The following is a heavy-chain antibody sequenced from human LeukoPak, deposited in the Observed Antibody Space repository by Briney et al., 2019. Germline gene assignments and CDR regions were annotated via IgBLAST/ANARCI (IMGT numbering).Heavy chain of an antibody. J-gene: IGHJ5*02. V-gene: IGHV3-23*01. Sequence: GGSLRLSCAASGFTFSSYAMSWVRQAPGKGLEWVSAISGSGGSTYYADSVKGRFTISRDNSKNTLYLQMNSLRAEDTAVYYCAKGGRGSHRYNWFDPWGQGTLVTVSS. CDR3: AKGGRGSHRYNWFDP. D-gene: IGHD1-26*01. CDR1: GFTFSSYA. CDR2: ISGSGGST.